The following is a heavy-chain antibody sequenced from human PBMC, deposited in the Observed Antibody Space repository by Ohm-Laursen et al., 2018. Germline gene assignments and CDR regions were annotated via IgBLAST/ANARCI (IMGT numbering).Heavy chain of an antibody. Sequence: GASVKVSCKASGYTFTGYYLHWVRQAPGQGLEWLGWISPYNGDTNYAQTLRGRATMTTDTSTSTAYMELRSLRSDDTAVYYCARDRVSGWSPSLAFDIWGQGTLVTVSS. CDR3: ARDRVSGWSPSLAFDI. CDR1: GYTFTGYY. V-gene: IGHV1-18*04. CDR2: ISPYNGDT. J-gene: IGHJ3*02. D-gene: IGHD6-19*01.